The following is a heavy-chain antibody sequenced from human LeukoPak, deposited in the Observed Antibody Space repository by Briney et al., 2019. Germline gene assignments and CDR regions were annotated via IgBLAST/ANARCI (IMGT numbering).Heavy chain of an antibody. Sequence: GGSLRLSCAASGLTFTNVWMTWVRQAPGKGLEWVGRIKSKTDGRTTDYAAPVKGRFTISRDDSKNTLYLQMNSLKTEDTAVYYCTTGAAGNWGQGTLVTVSS. CDR2: IKSKTDGRTT. CDR3: TTGAAGN. V-gene: IGHV3-15*01. CDR1: GLTFTNVW. J-gene: IGHJ4*02. D-gene: IGHD2-15*01.